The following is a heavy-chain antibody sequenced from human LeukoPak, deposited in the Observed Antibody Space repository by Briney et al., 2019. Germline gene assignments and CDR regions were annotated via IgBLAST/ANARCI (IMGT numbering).Heavy chain of an antibody. CDR3: ARGAHSGYDFDY. J-gene: IGHJ4*02. CDR1: GFTFSDYD. Sequence: GGSLRLSCAASGFTFSDYDMHWVRQRTGIGLEWVSRIGTGGDTQYPGSVKGRFTISRENAKNSLYLQMNSLRAGDTAVYYCARGAHSGYDFDYWGQGTLVTVSS. V-gene: IGHV3-13*04. CDR2: IGTGGDT. D-gene: IGHD5-12*01.